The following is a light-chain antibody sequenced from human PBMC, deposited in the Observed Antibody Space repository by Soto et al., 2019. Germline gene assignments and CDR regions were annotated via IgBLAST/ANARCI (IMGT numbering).Light chain of an antibody. Sequence: QSVLTQPASVSGSPGQSITISCTGTSSDVGGYDYVSWYQQHPGKAPKLMISEGHRRPSGVPDRFSGSTSVNSASLTISGLQADDEAHYYCCLHIGATTYVLGHATKVTV. CDR2: EGH. CDR3: CLHIGATTYV. V-gene: IGLV2-23*01. J-gene: IGLJ1*01. CDR1: SSDVGGYDY.